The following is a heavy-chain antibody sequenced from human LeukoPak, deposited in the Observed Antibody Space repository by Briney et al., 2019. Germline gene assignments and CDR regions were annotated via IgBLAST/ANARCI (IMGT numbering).Heavy chain of an antibody. CDR2: VSYDGSNK. J-gene: IGHJ4*02. V-gene: IGHV3-30*04. D-gene: IGHD6-19*01. CDR1: GFTFSNYA. Sequence: GRSLRLSCAASGFTFSNYAMHWVRQAPGKGLEWVAVVSYDGSNKYYADSVKGRFTISRDNSKNTLYLQMNSLRAEDTAVYSCAKGLGQWLVMFDSWGQGTLVTVSS. CDR3: AKGLGQWLVMFDS.